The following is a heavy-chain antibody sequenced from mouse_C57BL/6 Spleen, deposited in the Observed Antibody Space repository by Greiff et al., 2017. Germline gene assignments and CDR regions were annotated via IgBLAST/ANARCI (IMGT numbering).Heavy chain of an antibody. CDR3: AKGGINYGTWSAY. CDR1: GYTFTSYW. D-gene: IGHD1-1*01. V-gene: IGHV1-69*01. CDR2: IDPSDSYT. J-gene: IGHJ3*01. Sequence: VQLQQPGAELVMPGASVKLSCKASGYTFTSYWMHWVKQRPGHGLEWIGEIDPSDSYTTYNQKFKGKSTLTVDKSSSTAYMQLSSLTSEDSAVYYCAKGGINYGTWSAYWGQGTLVTVSA.